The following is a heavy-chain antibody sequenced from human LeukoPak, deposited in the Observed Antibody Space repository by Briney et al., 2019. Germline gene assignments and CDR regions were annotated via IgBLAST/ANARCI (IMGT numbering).Heavy chain of an antibody. CDR1: GYTLTELS. CDR2: FDPEDGET. D-gene: IGHD3-22*01. CDR3: ATLTYYYDSSGPD. Sequence: ASVKVSCKVSGYTLTELSLHWVRQAPGKGLEWMGGFDPEDGETIYAQKFQGGVTMTEDTSTDTAYMELSSLRSEDTAVYYCATLTYYYDSSGPDWGQGTLVTVSS. J-gene: IGHJ4*02. V-gene: IGHV1-24*01.